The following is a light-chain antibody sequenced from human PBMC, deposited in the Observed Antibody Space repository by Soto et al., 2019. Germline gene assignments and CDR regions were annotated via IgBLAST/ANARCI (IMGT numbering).Light chain of an antibody. CDR3: QQYNSYWT. CDR1: QNIERW. V-gene: IGKV1-5*01. CDR2: DVS. J-gene: IGKJ1*01. Sequence: DIQMTESPSTVSAAVGDRVTRACRASQNIERWLAWYQQKPVNAPKILLYDVSRLESGVPSRFSGSGSGTEFTLTIRSLQPDDFATYYCQQYNSYWTFGQGTKVDIK.